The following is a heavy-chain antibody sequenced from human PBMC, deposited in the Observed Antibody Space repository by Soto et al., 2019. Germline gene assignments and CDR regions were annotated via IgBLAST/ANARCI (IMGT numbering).Heavy chain of an antibody. CDR1: GFTLTELP. D-gene: IGHD4-4*01. J-gene: IGHJ3*01. Sequence: QVQLVQSGAEMKKPGASVKVSCKVSGFTLTELPMHWVRQAPGKGLEWMGAFDPEVGETFFAQIFQGRIILTEDTNINTAYMEVTSLRSEDTAVYYCAAPLHLGAFELWGQGTLVTVSS. CDR3: AAPLHLGAFEL. CDR2: FDPEVGET. V-gene: IGHV1-24*01.